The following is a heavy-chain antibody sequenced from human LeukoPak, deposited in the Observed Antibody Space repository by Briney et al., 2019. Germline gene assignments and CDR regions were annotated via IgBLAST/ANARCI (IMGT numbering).Heavy chain of an antibody. CDR1: GFTFSSYG. D-gene: IGHD2-2*01. CDR2: IKNDGSEK. V-gene: IGHV3-7*01. Sequence: PGGSLRLSCAASGFTFSSYGMHWVRQAPGKGLEWVANIKNDGSEKYYVDSVKGRFTISRDNAKKSLYLQMNSLRAEDTAVYYCARDISTTPFDSWGQGTLVTVAS. CDR3: ARDISTTPFDS. J-gene: IGHJ4*02.